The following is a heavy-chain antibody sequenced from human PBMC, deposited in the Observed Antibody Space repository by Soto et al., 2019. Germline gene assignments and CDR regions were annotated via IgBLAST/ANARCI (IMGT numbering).Heavy chain of an antibody. D-gene: IGHD1-26*01. Sequence: PSETLSLTCTVSGGSISSGGYYWSWIRQHPGKGLEWIGYIYYSGSTYYNPSLKSRVTISVDTSKNQFSLKLSSVTAADTAVYYCARSGRQVRGVYFDYWGQGTLVTVSS. CDR1: GGSISSGGYY. CDR2: IYYSGST. CDR3: ARSGRQVRGVYFDY. J-gene: IGHJ4*02. V-gene: IGHV4-31*03.